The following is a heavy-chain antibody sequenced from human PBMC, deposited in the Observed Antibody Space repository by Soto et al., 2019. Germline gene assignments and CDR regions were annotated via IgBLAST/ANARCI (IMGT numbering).Heavy chain of an antibody. Sequence: GGSLRLSCAASGFTFNNYAMNWVRQAPGTGLEWVSTISDIGGRTFYADSVKGRFTISRDDSKNTLYLQMNSLRAEDTAVYYCSKDRGTYYDLWSGQYHYYGMDVWGQGTTVTVSS. CDR2: ISDIGGRT. J-gene: IGHJ6*02. V-gene: IGHV3-23*01. D-gene: IGHD3-3*01. CDR3: SKDRGTYYDLWSGQYHYYGMDV. CDR1: GFTFNNYA.